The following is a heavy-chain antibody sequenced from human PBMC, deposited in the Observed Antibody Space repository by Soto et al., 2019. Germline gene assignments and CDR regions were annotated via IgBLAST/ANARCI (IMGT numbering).Heavy chain of an antibody. J-gene: IGHJ4*02. CDR3: AKSKAAAGRKGTFDY. D-gene: IGHD6-13*01. CDR2: ISGSGGST. CDR1: GFTFSSYA. V-gene: IGHV3-23*01. Sequence: PGGALRLSCAASGFTFSSYAMSWVRQAPGKGLEWVSAISGSGGSTYYADSVKGRFTISRDNSKNTLYLQMNSLRAEDTAVYYCAKSKAAAGRKGTFDYWGQGTLVTVSS.